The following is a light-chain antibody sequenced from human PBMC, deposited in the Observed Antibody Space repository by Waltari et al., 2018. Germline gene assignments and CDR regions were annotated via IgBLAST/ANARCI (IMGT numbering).Light chain of an antibody. V-gene: IGLV2-23*02. CDR1: SSDVGGYNL. Sequence: QSALTQFASVSGSPGQSITISCTGTSSDVGGYNLVSWYQQHPGRAPKLIIYDVTKRPSGVSNRYAGSKAGNTASLTICGLQAEDEADYYCCSFAGSISVFTVFGTGTTVTVL. J-gene: IGLJ1*01. CDR2: DVT. CDR3: CSFAGSISVFTV.